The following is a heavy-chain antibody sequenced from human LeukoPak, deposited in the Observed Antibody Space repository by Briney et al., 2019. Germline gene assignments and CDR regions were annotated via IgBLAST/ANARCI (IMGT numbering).Heavy chain of an antibody. Sequence: SETLSLTCTVSGGPISSYYWSWIRQPPGKGLEWIGHIYYSGSTNYNPSLKSRVTISVDTSKNQFSLKLSSVTAADTPVYYCARLSGHYGSGIDYWGQGTLVTVSS. CDR2: IYYSGST. V-gene: IGHV4-59*01. J-gene: IGHJ4*02. CDR3: ARLSGHYGSGIDY. D-gene: IGHD3-10*01. CDR1: GGPISSYY.